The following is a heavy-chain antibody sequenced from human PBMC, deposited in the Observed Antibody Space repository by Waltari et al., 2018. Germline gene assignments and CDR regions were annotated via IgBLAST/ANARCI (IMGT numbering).Heavy chain of an antibody. CDR1: GGSFSGYY. CDR3: ARDSRVYYFDY. J-gene: IGHJ4*02. V-gene: IGHV4-34*01. CDR2: IYYSGST. Sequence: QVQLQQWGAGLLKPSETLSLTCAVYGGSFSGYYWSWIRQPPGKGLEWIGYIYYSGSTYYNPSLKSRVTISVDTSKNQFSLKLSSVTAADTAVYYCARDSRVYYFDYWGQGTLVTVSS. D-gene: IGHD2-21*01.